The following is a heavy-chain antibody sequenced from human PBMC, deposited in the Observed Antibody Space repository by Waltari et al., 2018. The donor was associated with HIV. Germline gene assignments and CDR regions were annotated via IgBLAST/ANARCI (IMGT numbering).Heavy chain of an antibody. D-gene: IGHD7-27*01. V-gene: IGHV4-59*08. CDR3: ARRGGEGAFDI. CDR2: IYYSGIT. Sequence: QVQLQESGPGLVKPSETLSLTCTVSGGSISSYDWSGIRQPPGKALEWIGYIYYSGITNYNPSLKSRVTISVDTSKNQFSLKLSSVTAADTAVYYCARRGGEGAFDIWGQGTMVTVSS. CDR1: GGSISSYD. J-gene: IGHJ3*02.